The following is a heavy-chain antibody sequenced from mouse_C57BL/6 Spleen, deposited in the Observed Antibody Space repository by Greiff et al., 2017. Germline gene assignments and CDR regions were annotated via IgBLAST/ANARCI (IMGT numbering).Heavy chain of an antibody. Sequence: VQLQQPGAELVMPGASVKLSCKASGYTFTSYWMHWVKQRPGQGLEWIGEIDPSDSYTNYTQKFKGKSTLTVDKSSSTAYMQLSSLTSEDSAVYYCARPYYYGSSYYYAMDYWGQGTSVTVSS. V-gene: IGHV1-69*01. D-gene: IGHD1-1*01. CDR3: ARPYYYGSSYYYAMDY. CDR1: GYTFTSYW. J-gene: IGHJ4*01. CDR2: IDPSDSYT.